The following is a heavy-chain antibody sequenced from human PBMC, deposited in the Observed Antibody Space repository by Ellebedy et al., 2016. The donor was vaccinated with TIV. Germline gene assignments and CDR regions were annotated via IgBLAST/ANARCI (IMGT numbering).Heavy chain of an antibody. J-gene: IGHJ4*02. D-gene: IGHD3-10*01. Sequence: GGSLRLSXAASGFTFSDYYMTWIRQAPGKGLEWISYISGSGTTIYYPDSVKGRFTISRDNTKNSLYLQMNSLRAADTAVYYCARARTYGSENYPYYFDYWGQGTLVTVSS. CDR2: ISGSGTTI. CDR1: GFTFSDYY. CDR3: ARARTYGSENYPYYFDY. V-gene: IGHV3-11*01.